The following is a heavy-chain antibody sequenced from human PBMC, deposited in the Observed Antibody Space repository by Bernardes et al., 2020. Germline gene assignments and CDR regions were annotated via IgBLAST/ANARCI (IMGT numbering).Heavy chain of an antibody. CDR1: GGSISSSSYY. CDR3: ARQGSGYENDY. D-gene: IGHD5-12*01. CDR2: IYYSGIT. Sequence: SETLSLTCTVSGGSISSSSYYWGWLLQPPGKGLEWIGSIYYSGITYYNPSLKSRVTVSVDTSKNQFSLKLSSVTAADTAVYYCARQGSGYENDYWGQGTLVTVSS. J-gene: IGHJ4*02. V-gene: IGHV4-39*01.